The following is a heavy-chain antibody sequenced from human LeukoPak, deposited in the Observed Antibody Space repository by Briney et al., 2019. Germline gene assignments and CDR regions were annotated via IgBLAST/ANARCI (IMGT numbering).Heavy chain of an antibody. Sequence: GGSLRLSCAASGFTFSSYAMSWVRQAPGKGLEWVSAISGSGGSTYYADSVKGRFTISRDNSKNTLYLQMNSLSAEDTAVYYGAKGDDYCSSASGYGDYWGQGTLVSVSS. CDR1: GFTFSSYA. CDR2: ISGSGGST. D-gene: IGHD2-2*01. V-gene: IGHV3-23*01. J-gene: IGHJ4*02. CDR3: AKGDDYCSSASGYGDY.